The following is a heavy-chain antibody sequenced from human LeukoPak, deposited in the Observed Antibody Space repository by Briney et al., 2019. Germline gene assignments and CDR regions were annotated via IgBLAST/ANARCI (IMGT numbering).Heavy chain of an antibody. D-gene: IGHD6-6*01. CDR3: AKATSIAARRYYFDY. CDR2: ISGSGGST. Sequence: GGSLRLSCAASGFTFTNYPMHWVRQAPGKGLEWVSAISGSGGSTYYADSVKGRFTISRDNSKNTLYLQMNSLRAEDTAVYYCAKATSIAARRYYFDYWGQGTLVTVSS. CDR1: GFTFTNYP. V-gene: IGHV3-23*01. J-gene: IGHJ4*02.